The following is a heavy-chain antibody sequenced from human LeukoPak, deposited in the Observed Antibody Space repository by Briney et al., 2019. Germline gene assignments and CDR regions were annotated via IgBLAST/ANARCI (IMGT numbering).Heavy chain of an antibody. CDR1: GFTFSSYA. D-gene: IGHD1-26*01. V-gene: IGHV3-30*09. CDR2: ISYDGSNK. Sequence: PGGSLRLSCAASGFTFSSYAMHWVRQAPGEGLEGVAVISYDGSNKYYADSVKGRFAISRDNSKNTLYLQMNSLRAEDTAVYYCARGGIVGPTSYFYYGMDVWGQGTTVTVSS. J-gene: IGHJ6*02. CDR3: ARGGIVGPTSYFYYGMDV.